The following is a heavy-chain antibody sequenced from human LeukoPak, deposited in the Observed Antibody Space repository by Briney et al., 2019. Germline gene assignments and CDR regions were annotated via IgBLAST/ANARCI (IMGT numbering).Heavy chain of an antibody. CDR2: IYYSGST. D-gene: IGHD3-10*01. J-gene: IGHJ4*02. V-gene: IGHV4-30-4*01. Sequence: PSETLSLTCTVSGDSISSGDYYWNWIRQPPGKGLEWIGYIYYSGSTYYSPSLKSRLTISVDTSKSQFSLKLSSVTAADTAVYYCARDMVRGLIDWGQGTLVTVSS. CDR3: ARDMVRGLID. CDR1: GDSISSGDYY.